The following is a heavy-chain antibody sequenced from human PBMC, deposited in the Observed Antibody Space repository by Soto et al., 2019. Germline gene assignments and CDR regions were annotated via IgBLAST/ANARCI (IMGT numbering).Heavy chain of an antibody. CDR2: INHSGST. CDR3: ARGRRGAAARFDY. V-gene: IGHV4-34*01. D-gene: IGHD6-13*01. Sequence: SETLPLTCAVYGGSFSGYYWSWIRQPPGKGLEWIGEINHSGSTNYNPSLKSRVTISVDTSKNQFSLKLSSVTAADTAVYYCARGRRGAAARFDYWGQGTLVTVSS. J-gene: IGHJ4*02. CDR1: GGSFSGYY.